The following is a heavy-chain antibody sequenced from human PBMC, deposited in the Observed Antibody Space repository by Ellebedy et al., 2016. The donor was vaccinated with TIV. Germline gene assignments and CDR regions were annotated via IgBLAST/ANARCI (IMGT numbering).Heavy chain of an antibody. CDR2: LYYSGIT. CDR1: GDSISSYY. Sequence: MPSETLSLTCSVSGDSISSYYWSWIRQPPGKGLEWIGYLYYSGITKYNPSLKSRVTISVDTSKNQFSLDLSSVTAADTATYYCARDLGRYGMDVWGQGTTVTVSS. V-gene: IGHV4-59*01. J-gene: IGHJ6*02. CDR3: ARDLGRYGMDV.